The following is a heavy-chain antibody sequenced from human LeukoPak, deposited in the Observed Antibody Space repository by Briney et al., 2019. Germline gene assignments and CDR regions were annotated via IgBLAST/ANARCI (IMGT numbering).Heavy chain of an antibody. V-gene: IGHV3-23*01. J-gene: IGHJ4*02. Sequence: GGSLRLSCAASGFTFSSYAMSWVRQAPGKGLEWVSTITGSGGNTYYADSVKGRFTISRDNSKNTLYLQMNSLRAEDTAVYFCARRGLSRNFDYWGQGTLVTVSS. CDR3: ARRGLSRNFDY. CDR2: ITGSGGNT. D-gene: IGHD6-13*01. CDR1: GFTFSSYA.